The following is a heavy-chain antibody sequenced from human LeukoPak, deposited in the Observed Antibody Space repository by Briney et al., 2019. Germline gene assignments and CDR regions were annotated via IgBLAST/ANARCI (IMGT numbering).Heavy chain of an antibody. Sequence: PSETLSLTCTVSGVSISSYYWSWIRQPPGKGLEWIGYIYYSGSTNYNPSLKSRVTISVDTSKNQFSLKLSSVTAADTAVYYCARHRFAGYSSSSSGRRYFDYWGQGTLVTVSS. CDR3: ARHRFAGYSSSSSGRRYFDY. J-gene: IGHJ4*02. D-gene: IGHD6-13*01. CDR2: IYYSGST. V-gene: IGHV4-59*08. CDR1: GVSISSYY.